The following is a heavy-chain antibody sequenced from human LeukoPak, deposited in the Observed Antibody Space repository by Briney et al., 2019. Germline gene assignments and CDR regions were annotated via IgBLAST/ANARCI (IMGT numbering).Heavy chain of an antibody. J-gene: IGHJ4*02. Sequence: GGSLRLSCTASAFTFSSYWMYWVRQAPGKGLVWVSHINSGGSSTSYADSVKGRFTISRDNAKNTLYLQMNSLRAEDTAVYYCARDRYSSAWYEEWGQGTLVTVSS. V-gene: IGHV3-74*01. CDR2: INSGGSST. CDR3: ARDRYSSAWYEE. CDR1: AFTFSSYW. D-gene: IGHD6-19*01.